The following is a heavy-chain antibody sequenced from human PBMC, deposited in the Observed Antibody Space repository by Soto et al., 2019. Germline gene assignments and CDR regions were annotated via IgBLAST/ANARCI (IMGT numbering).Heavy chain of an antibody. Sequence: SETLSLTCTVSGDSISSADHYWSWIRQHPGKGLEWIGYIYYGGSTYYNPSLKSRVFISVDTSKNQFSLHLTPVTATDTAVYYCARGNSYGFVNWFDPWGQGTLVTVSS. D-gene: IGHD3-3*01. CDR1: GDSISSADHY. CDR2: IYYGGST. V-gene: IGHV4-31*03. J-gene: IGHJ5*02. CDR3: ARGNSYGFVNWFDP.